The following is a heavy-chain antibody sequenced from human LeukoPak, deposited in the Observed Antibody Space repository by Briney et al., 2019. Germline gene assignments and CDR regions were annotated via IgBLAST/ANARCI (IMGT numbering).Heavy chain of an antibody. D-gene: IGHD1-14*01. Sequence: GGSLRLSCAASGLTFSSYEMNWVRQAPGKGLQWMANIKQDGNEKYYVDSVKGRFTISRDNAENSLYLQMNSLRAEDTAVYYCARDDGIRTVDYWGQGTLFTVSS. CDR3: ARDDGIRTVDY. V-gene: IGHV3-7*01. CDR2: IKQDGNEK. CDR1: GLTFSSYE. J-gene: IGHJ4*02.